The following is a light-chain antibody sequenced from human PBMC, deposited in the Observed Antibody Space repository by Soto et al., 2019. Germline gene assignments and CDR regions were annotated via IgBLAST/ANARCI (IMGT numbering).Light chain of an antibody. Sequence: QPVLTQPPSVSGAPGQRVTISCTGSSSNFGAGYDVHWYQRLPGTAPKLLIYNNNNRPSGVPDRFSSSKSDTSASLAITGLQAEDEADYYCQSYDTGLSGLVFGGGTPLTVL. J-gene: IGLJ2*01. CDR1: SSNFGAGYD. CDR3: QSYDTGLSGLV. V-gene: IGLV1-40*01. CDR2: NNN.